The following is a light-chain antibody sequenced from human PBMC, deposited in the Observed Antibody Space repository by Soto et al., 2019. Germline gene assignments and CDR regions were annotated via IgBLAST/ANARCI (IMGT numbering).Light chain of an antibody. V-gene: IGLV2-8*01. CDR3: SSYADSNIYV. J-gene: IGLJ1*01. CDR1: SSDVGGYNF. CDR2: EVI. Sequence: QSALTQPPSASGSPGQSVTISCTGSSSDVGGYNFVSWYQQHPGKAPKLVIYEVIKRPSGVPDRFSGSKSGNTASLTVSGLQAEVEADYYCSSYADSNIYVFGTGTKVTVL.